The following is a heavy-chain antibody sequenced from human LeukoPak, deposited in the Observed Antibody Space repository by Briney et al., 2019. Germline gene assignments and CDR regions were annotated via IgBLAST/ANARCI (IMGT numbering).Heavy chain of an antibody. CDR3: ASATLRCSGGGCYEMNV. V-gene: IGHV1-69*06. D-gene: IGHD2-15*01. J-gene: IGHJ6*04. CDR1: GYTFTSYG. Sequence: SVKVSCKASGYTFTSYGISWVRQAPGQGLEWMGGIIPIFRTANYAQKFQGRLTITADKSTSTAYMELSSLRSDDTAVYYCASATLRCSGGGCYEMNVWGKGTTVTVSS. CDR2: IIPIFRTA.